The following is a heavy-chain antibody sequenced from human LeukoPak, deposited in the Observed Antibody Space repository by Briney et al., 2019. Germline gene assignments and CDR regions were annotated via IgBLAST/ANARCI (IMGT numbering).Heavy chain of an antibody. CDR2: IRGDNGNT. CDR3: ATMVRGVKSPNYYYYYYMDV. CDR1: GYTFSNYG. Sequence: ASVKVSCKASGYTFSNYGISWVRQAPGQGLEWVGWIRGDNGNTNYAQKLQGRVTMTTDTSTSTAYMELRSLRSDDTAVYYCATMVRGVKSPNYYYYYYMDVWGKGTTVTVSS. V-gene: IGHV1-18*01. J-gene: IGHJ6*03. D-gene: IGHD3-10*01.